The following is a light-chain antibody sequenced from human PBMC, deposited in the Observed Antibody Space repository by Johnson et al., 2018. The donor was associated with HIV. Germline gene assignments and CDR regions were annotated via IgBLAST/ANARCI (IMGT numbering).Light chain of an antibody. J-gene: IGLJ1*01. CDR2: DNN. V-gene: IGLV1-51*01. CDR1: SSNIGNNY. Sequence: HSVLTQPPSVSAAPGQKVTISCSGSSSNIGNNYVSWYQHLPGTAPKLLIYDNNKRPSGIPDRFSGAKSGTSATLGITGLLTGDEADYYCGTWGSHLRAHVFGTGTKVTVL. CDR3: GTWGSHLRAHV.